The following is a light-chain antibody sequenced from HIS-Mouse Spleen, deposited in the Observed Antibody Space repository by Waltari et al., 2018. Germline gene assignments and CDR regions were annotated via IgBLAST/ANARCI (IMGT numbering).Light chain of an antibody. CDR1: NIGSKN. Sequence: SYELTQPLSVSVALGQTARITCGGNNIGSKNVHWYQQKPGQAPVQVIYRDSNRPSGRPERFSGSNSGNTATLTISRAQAGDEADYYCQVWDSSTAVFGGGTKLTVL. CDR2: RDS. CDR3: QVWDSSTAV. V-gene: IGLV3-9*01. J-gene: IGLJ2*01.